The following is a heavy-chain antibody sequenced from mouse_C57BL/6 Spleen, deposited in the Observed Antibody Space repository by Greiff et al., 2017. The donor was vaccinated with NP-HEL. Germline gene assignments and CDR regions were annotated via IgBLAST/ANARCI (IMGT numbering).Heavy chain of an antibody. D-gene: IGHD2-5*01. CDR3: AREDYSNYIDY. V-gene: IGHV5-4*01. CDR2: ISDGGSYT. CDR1: GFTFSSYA. J-gene: IGHJ2*01. Sequence: DVQLVESGGGLVKPGGSLKLSCAASGFTFSSYAMSWVRQTPEKRLEWVATISDGGSYTYYPDNVKGRFTISRDNAKNNLYLQMSHLKSEDTAMYYCAREDYSNYIDYWGQGTTLTVSS.